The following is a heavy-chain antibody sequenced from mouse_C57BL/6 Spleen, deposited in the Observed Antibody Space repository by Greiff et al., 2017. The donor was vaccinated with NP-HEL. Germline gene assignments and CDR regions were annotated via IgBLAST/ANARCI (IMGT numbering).Heavy chain of an antibody. CDR2: INPSSGYT. CDR1: GYTFTSYT. Sequence: QVQLKQSGAELARPGASVKMSCKASGYTFTSYTMHWVKQRPGQGLEWIGYINPSSGYTKYNQKFKDKATLTADKSSSTAYMQLSSLTSEDSAVYYCARGGGSTMITTWFAYWGQGTLVTVSA. D-gene: IGHD2-4*01. CDR3: ARGGGSTMITTWFAY. J-gene: IGHJ3*01. V-gene: IGHV1-4*01.